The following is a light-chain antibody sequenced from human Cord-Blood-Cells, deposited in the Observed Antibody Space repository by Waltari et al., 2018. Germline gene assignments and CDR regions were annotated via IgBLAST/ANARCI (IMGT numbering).Light chain of an antibody. CDR1: QGISNS. Sequence: DIQMTQSPSSLSASVGDRVTITCRASQGISNSLAWYQQKPVKAPKLLLYAASRLESGVPSRFSGSGSGTDYTLTISSLQPEDFATYYCQQYYSTRTFGQGTKVEIK. V-gene: IGKV1-NL1*01. J-gene: IGKJ1*01. CDR3: QQYYSTRT. CDR2: AAS.